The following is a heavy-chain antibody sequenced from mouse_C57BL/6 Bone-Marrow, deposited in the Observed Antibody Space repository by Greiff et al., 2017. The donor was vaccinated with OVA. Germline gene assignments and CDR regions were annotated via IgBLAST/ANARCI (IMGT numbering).Heavy chain of an antibody. D-gene: IGHD1-1*01. Sequence: EVQVVESVAELVRPGASVKLSCTASGFNIKNTYMHWVKQRPEQGLEWIGRIDPANGNTKYAPKFQGKATITADTSSNTAYLQLSSLTSEDTAIYYCARSRDYYGSSLYWYFDVWGTGTTVTVSS. CDR1: GFNIKNTY. CDR3: ARSRDYYGSSLYWYFDV. V-gene: IGHV14-3*01. J-gene: IGHJ1*03. CDR2: IDPANGNT.